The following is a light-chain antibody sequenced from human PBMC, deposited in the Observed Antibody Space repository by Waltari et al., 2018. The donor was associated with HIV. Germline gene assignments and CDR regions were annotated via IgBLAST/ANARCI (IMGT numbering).Light chain of an antibody. V-gene: IGLV1-40*01. CDR2: GNK. CDR1: RSNIGADYA. Sequence: QSVLTQPPSVSGAPRPSVTSSCTGGRSNIGADYAVPWYQQIPGTAPKLLISGNKNRPSGVPDRFSASKSGASASLAITGLQAEDEADYFCQSYDRSLSASVVFGGGTKLTVL. CDR3: QSYDRSLSASVV. J-gene: IGLJ2*01.